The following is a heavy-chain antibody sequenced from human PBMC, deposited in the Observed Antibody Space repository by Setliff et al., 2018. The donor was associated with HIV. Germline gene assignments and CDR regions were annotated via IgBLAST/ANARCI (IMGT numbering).Heavy chain of an antibody. Sequence: ASVKVSCKASGGTFSSYAISWVRQAPGQGLEWMGWISTYSDETSSSQNLQGRLTMTTDTSTGTAYMELRSLRSDDTAVYYCARDVDHAMDVWGQGTTVTVSS. J-gene: IGHJ6*02. CDR1: GGTFSSYA. CDR3: ARDVDHAMDV. V-gene: IGHV1-18*01. CDR2: ISTYSDET.